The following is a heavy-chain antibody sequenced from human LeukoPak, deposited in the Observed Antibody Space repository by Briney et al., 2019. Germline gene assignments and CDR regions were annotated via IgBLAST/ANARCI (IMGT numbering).Heavy chain of an antibody. CDR2: IYTSGST. CDR3: ARDRAAVAGIPVNWFDP. J-gene: IGHJ5*02. D-gene: IGHD6-19*01. CDR1: GGSISSGSYY. V-gene: IGHV4-61*02. Sequence: SETLSLTCTVSGGSISSGSYYWSWIRQPAGKGLEWIGRIYTSGSTNYNPSLKSRVTISVDTSKNQFSLKLSSVTAADTAVYYCARDRAAVAGIPVNWFDPWGQGTLVTVSS.